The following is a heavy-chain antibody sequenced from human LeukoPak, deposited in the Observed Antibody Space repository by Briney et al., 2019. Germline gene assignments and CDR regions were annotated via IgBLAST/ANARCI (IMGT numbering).Heavy chain of an antibody. V-gene: IGHV4-59*11. Sequence: KPSETLSLTCTVSGGSISSHYWSWIRQPPGKGLEWIGYISYIGSTNYNPSLKSRVTISVDTSKNQFSLKPSSVTAADAAVYFCARDPTTVTKGLDIWGQGTMVTVSS. CDR3: ARDPTTVTKGLDI. J-gene: IGHJ3*02. CDR1: GGSISSHY. CDR2: ISYIGST. D-gene: IGHD4-17*01.